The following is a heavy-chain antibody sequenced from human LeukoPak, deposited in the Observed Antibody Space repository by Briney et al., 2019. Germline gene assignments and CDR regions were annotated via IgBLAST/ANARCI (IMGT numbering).Heavy chain of an antibody. Sequence: GESLKLSCAASGFNFSGAAMHWARQAPGKGLEWVGRIRSKANNYVTTFAASVKGRFTISRDDGENTVDLHMNSLKAEDTAVYYCFVAEVGYWGQGTLVTVSS. CDR2: IRSKANNYVT. CDR3: FVAEVGY. V-gene: IGHV3-73*01. CDR1: GFNFSGAA. J-gene: IGHJ4*02. D-gene: IGHD6-19*01.